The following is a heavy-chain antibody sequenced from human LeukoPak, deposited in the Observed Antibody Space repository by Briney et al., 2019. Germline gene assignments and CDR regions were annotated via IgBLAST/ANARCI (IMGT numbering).Heavy chain of an antibody. D-gene: IGHD3-16*01. CDR2: ICYLSSHV. CDR3: GRAFPPLRTSSAGDL. J-gene: IGHJ4*02. CDR1: GFTFSDYD. V-gene: IGHV3-21*01. Sequence: NPGGSLRLSCSAPGFTFSDYDLNWVRQAPGKGLEWVSSICYLSSHVYYGDSVKGRFSISRDNAKNSLYLQMNSLGAEDTAIYYCGRAFPPLRTSSAGDLWGQGILVTVSS.